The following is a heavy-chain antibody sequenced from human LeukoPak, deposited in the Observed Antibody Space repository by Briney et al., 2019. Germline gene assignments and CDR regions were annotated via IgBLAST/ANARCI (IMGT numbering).Heavy chain of an antibody. CDR1: GGTFSSYA. D-gene: IGHD6-13*01. V-gene: IGHV1-69*04. J-gene: IGHJ4*02. CDR3: ARPSSSSQNV. Sequence: SVKVSCKASGGTFSSYAISWVRQAPGQELEWMGRIIPILGIANYAQKFQGRVTITADKSTSTAYMELSSLRSEDTAVYYCARPSSSSQNVWGQGTLVTVSS. CDR2: IIPILGIA.